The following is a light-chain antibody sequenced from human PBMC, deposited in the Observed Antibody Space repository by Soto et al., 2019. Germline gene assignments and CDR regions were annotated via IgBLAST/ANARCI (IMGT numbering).Light chain of an antibody. CDR3: QQYNTWHPKMA. V-gene: IGKV3-15*01. Sequence: VVTQSPATLSVFPGETATLSCRASQSVSSDLAWYQQRPDQAPSLLIYGASTRATGIPARFRGSGSGTEFRLTISSLQSEDFATYYCQQYNTWHPKMAFGRGTKVEIK. CDR1: QSVSSD. CDR2: GAS. J-gene: IGKJ1*01.